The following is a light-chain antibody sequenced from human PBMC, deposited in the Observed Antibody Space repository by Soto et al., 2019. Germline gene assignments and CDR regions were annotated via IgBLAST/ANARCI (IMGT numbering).Light chain of an antibody. V-gene: IGKV1-39*01. CDR1: QSISNY. CDR3: QQSYSTGVT. Sequence: DIQMTQSPSSLSASVGDRVTITCRASQSISNYLNWYQQKPGKAPKLLIYAASSLLSGVPSRFSGSGSGADFTLTISSLQPEDFATYYCQQSYSTGVTFGGGTKVEIK. CDR2: AAS. J-gene: IGKJ4*01.